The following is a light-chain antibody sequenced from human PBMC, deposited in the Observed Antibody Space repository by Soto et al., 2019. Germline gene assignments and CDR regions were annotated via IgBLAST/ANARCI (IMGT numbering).Light chain of an antibody. CDR3: QQYGSSPIT. CDR2: GAS. V-gene: IGKV3-20*01. Sequence: EIVRTQSPATLSVSPGERATLSCGASQSVSSSYLAWYQQKPGQAPRLLIYGASSRATGIPDRFSGSGSGTAFTLTISRLEPEDFAVYYCQQYGSSPITFGQGTRLEIK. J-gene: IGKJ5*01. CDR1: QSVSSSY.